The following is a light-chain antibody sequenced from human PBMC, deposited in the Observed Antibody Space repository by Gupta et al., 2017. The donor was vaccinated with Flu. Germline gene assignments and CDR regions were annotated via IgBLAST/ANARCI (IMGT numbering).Light chain of an antibody. J-gene: IGKJ3*01. Sequence: TLSLSPGDRATLSCRASQSISGFLAWYQQKPGQTPRLLIFDASHRATDIPARFSGSGSGTDFTLTISSLEPEDFAVYYCHHRDNWPPLSTFGPGTKVD. CDR1: QSISGF. CDR2: DAS. V-gene: IGKV3-11*01. CDR3: HHRDNWPPLST.